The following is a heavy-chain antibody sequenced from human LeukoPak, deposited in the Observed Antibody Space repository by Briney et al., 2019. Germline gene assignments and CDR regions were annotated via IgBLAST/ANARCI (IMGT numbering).Heavy chain of an antibody. CDR3: AKDYGYYGSGSLLDY. Sequence: GGSLRLSCAASGFTFITYGMHWVRQVPGKGLEWVAFIRHDGANKYYTDPVKGRFTISRDKSKNTVYLQMSSLRAEDTAVYYCAKDYGYYGSGSLLDYWGQGTRVTVSS. D-gene: IGHD3-10*01. J-gene: IGHJ4*02. CDR2: IRHDGANK. CDR1: GFTFITYG. V-gene: IGHV3-30*02.